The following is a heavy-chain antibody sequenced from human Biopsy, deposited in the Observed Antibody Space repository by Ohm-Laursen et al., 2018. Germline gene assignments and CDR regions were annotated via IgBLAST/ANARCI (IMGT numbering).Heavy chain of an antibody. D-gene: IGHD5-12*01. CDR2: ITTYNGNT. CDR1: GYTFTDYG. Sequence: SVKVSCNASGYTFTDYGVSWVRRAPGQGLEWMGWITTYNGNTNYAQKVQGRVTMTTDTPTSTAYMELRSLRSDDTAVYYCVRDGSGGHDFGAGWFDPWGQGTLVTVSS. CDR3: VRDGSGGHDFGAGWFDP. J-gene: IGHJ5*02. V-gene: IGHV1-18*01.